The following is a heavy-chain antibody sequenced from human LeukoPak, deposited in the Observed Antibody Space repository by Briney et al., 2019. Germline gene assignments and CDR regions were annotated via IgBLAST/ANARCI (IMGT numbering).Heavy chain of an antibody. CDR2: IYPGDSDT. J-gene: IGHJ4*02. Sequence: GESLKISCKGSGYGFTSYWIGWVRQMPGKGLEWMGIIYPGDSDTRYSPSFQGQVTISADKSISTAYLQWSSLKASDTAMYYCARREHGDSHENYFDYWGQGTLVTVSA. V-gene: IGHV5-51*01. D-gene: IGHD2-21*01. CDR3: ARREHGDSHENYFDY. CDR1: GYGFTSYW.